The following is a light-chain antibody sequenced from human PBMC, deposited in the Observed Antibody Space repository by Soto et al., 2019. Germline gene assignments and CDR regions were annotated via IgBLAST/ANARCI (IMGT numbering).Light chain of an antibody. CDR3: QQADSFAR. V-gene: IGKV1-12*01. J-gene: IGKJ1*01. CDR1: QDISNW. CDR2: GAS. Sequence: DIQVTQSPSFVSASVGDRITITCRASQDISNWLAWYQQHPGKAPKLLIYGASSLHSGVPSRFSGSGSGTEFTLTISGLQTEDFATYYCQQADSFARFGQGTKIDMK.